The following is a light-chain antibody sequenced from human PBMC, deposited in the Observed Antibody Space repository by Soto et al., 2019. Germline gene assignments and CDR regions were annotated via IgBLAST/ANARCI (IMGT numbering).Light chain of an antibody. CDR3: QQYVTSSPRK. CDR2: GIS. V-gene: IGKV3-20*01. Sequence: EIVLTQSPGTLSLSPGERATLSCRASHTISSSYLAWYQQKPGQAPRLLMYGISRRATGIPDRFSGSGSGKDFTLTITRLEPEDFAAYYCQQYVTSSPRKFGKGTKVDI. J-gene: IGKJ1*01. CDR1: HTISSSY.